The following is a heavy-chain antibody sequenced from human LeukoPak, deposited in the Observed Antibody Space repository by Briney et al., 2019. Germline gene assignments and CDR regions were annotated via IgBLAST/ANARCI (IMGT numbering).Heavy chain of an antibody. J-gene: IGHJ4*02. CDR1: GFTASSYW. CDR3: ARARYCSGGSCYFDY. CDR2: IKQDGSEK. Sequence: PGGSLRLSCVASGFTASSYWMSWVRQAPGKGLEWVANIKQDGSEKYYADSVKGRFTISRDNSKNTLYLQMNSLRAEDTAVYYCARARYCSGGSCYFDYWGQGTLVTVSS. V-gene: IGHV3-7*01. D-gene: IGHD2-15*01.